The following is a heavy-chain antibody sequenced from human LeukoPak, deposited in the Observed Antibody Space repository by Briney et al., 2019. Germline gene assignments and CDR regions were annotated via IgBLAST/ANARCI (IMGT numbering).Heavy chain of an antibody. Sequence: SETLSLTCAVYGGSFSGYYWSWIRQPPGKGLEWIGEINHSGSTNYNPSLKSRVTISVDTSKNQFSLKLSSVTAADTAVYYCARLSAPEHVVQYDYVWGSYRRYYFDYWGQGTLVTVSS. V-gene: IGHV4-34*01. D-gene: IGHD3-16*02. J-gene: IGHJ4*02. CDR2: INHSGST. CDR3: ARLSAPEHVVQYDYVWGSYRRYYFDY. CDR1: GGSFSGYY.